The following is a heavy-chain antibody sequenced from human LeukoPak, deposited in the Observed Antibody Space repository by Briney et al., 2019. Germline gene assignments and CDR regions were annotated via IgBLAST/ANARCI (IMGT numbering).Heavy chain of an antibody. CDR3: ARIHSSSFYYYYYMVV. Sequence: SETLSLTCTVSGGSISSGSYYWSWIREPAGTGLEWVGRIYTSGSTNYNPSLKSRVTISVDTSKNQFSLKLSSVTAADTAVYYCARIHSSSFYYYYYMVVWGKGTTVTVSS. CDR1: GGSISSGSYY. D-gene: IGHD6-6*01. V-gene: IGHV4-61*02. J-gene: IGHJ6*03. CDR2: IYTSGST.